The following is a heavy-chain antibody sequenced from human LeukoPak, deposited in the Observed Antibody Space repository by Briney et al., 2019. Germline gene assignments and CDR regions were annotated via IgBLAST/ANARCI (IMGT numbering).Heavy chain of an antibody. CDR2: ISSSSSYI. CDR1: GFTFSSCS. Sequence: GGSLRLSCAASGFTFSSCSMNWVRQAPGKGLEWVSSISSSSSYIYYADSVKGRFTISRDNAKNSLYLQMNSLRAEDTAVYYCARLGEQWLVLDYWGQGTLVTVSS. CDR3: ARLGEQWLVLDY. D-gene: IGHD6-19*01. J-gene: IGHJ4*02. V-gene: IGHV3-21*01.